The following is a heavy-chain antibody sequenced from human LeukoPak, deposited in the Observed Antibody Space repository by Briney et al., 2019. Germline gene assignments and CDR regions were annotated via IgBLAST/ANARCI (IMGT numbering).Heavy chain of an antibody. CDR2: IWYDGSIK. CDR1: GFTFSSYG. D-gene: IGHD6-19*01. Sequence: GGSLRLSCAASGFTFSSYGTHWVRQAPGKGLEWWAFIWYDGSIKYYPDSVKGRFTISRDNSKNTLYLQMNSLRAEDTAVYYCASVAEAGTPRYYFFYLGQGTLVTVSS. V-gene: IGHV3-30*02. CDR3: ASVAEAGTPRYYFFY. J-gene: IGHJ4*02.